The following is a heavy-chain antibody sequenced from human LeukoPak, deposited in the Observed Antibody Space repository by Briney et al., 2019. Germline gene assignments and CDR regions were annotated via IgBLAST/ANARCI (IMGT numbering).Heavy chain of an antibody. D-gene: IGHD6-13*01. V-gene: IGHV3-21*01. J-gene: IGHJ4*02. CDR3: ARPPRYSRLNRG. CDR1: GFTFSTYS. Sequence: PGGSLRLSCATSGFTFSTYSMNWVRQAPGEGLEWVSSISSSSSYIYYADSVKGRFTISRDNAKNSLYLQMNSLRAEDTALYYCARPPRYSRLNRGWGQGTLVTVSS. CDR2: ISSSSSYI.